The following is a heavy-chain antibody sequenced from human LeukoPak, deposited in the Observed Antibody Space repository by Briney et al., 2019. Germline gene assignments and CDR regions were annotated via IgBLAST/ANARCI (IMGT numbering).Heavy chain of an antibody. V-gene: IGHV3-23*03. CDR1: GFTFSSYA. CDR3: RGWLGSFDV. D-gene: IGHD6-19*01. CDR2: SYSGGTT. J-gene: IGHJ3*01. Sequence: GGSLRLSCAASGFTFSSYAMSWVRQVPGKGPEWVLVSYSGGTTYYADSVKGRFTISRDISKNTVDLQMNSLRVDDTAVYHCRGWLGSFDVWGQGTMVTVSS.